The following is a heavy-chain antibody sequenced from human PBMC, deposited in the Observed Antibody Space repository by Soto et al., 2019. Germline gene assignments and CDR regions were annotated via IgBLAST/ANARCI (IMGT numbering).Heavy chain of an antibody. J-gene: IGHJ6*02. V-gene: IGHV3-66*01. Sequence: EVQLVESGGGLVQPGGSLRLSCAASGLTVSSNYMSWVRQAPGKGLEWGSVIYSNGNTYYADSVKGRFTISRDNSKNTVYLQMNSLRAEDTAVYYCAREQPPALYFGMDVWGQGTTVTVSS. CDR2: IYSNGNT. CDR1: GLTVSSNY. D-gene: IGHD2-15*01. CDR3: AREQPPALYFGMDV.